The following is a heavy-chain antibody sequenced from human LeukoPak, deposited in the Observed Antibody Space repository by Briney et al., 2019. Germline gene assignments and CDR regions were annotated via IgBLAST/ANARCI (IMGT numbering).Heavy chain of an antibody. D-gene: IGHD2-2*01. CDR1: GFTVSSNY. CDR3: ARDLVGYCSSTSCYSDAFDI. CDR2: IYSGGST. J-gene: IGHJ3*02. V-gene: IGHV3-66*01. Sequence: PGGSLRLSCAASGFTVSSNYMSWVRQAPGKGLEWVSVIYSGGSTYYADSVKGRFTISRDNSKNTLYLQMNSLRAEDTAVYYCARDLVGYCSSTSCYSDAFDIWGQGTTVTVSS.